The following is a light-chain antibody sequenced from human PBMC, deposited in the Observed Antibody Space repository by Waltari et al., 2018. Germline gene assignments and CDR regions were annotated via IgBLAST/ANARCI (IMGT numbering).Light chain of an antibody. V-gene: IGKV3-11*01. Sequence: EIVLTQSPATLSLSPGERATLPCRASQSVNSYLAWYQYKPGQAPRLLIYDASNRATGIPARFSGSGSGTDFTLTISSLEPEDFAVYYCQQRSNWLGTFGQGTRLEIK. CDR1: QSVNSY. CDR2: DAS. CDR3: QQRSNWLGT. J-gene: IGKJ5*01.